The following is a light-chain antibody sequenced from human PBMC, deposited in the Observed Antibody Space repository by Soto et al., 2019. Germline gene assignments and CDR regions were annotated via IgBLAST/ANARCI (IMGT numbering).Light chain of an antibody. J-gene: IGKJ5*01. Sequence: SRQSRGGLALSSGETATLAWRASQSVSSYLGWFQQKPGQAPRLLIYDASSRATGIPDRCSGSGSGTDSTLTIRSPEPADFALYYCPQYGSSRSTFGQGTRLEIK. V-gene: IGKV3-20*01. CDR3: PQYGSSRST. CDR1: QSVSSY. CDR2: DAS.